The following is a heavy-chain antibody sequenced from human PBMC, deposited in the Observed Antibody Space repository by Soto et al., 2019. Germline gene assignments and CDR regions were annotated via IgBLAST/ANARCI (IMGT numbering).Heavy chain of an antibody. V-gene: IGHV1-8*01. CDR2: MNPNSGNT. J-gene: IGHJ3*02. D-gene: IGHD3-3*01. CDR1: GYTFTSYD. Sequence: ASVKVSCKASGYTFTSYDINWVRQATGQGLEWMGWMNPNSGNTGYAQKLQGRVTMTRNTSISTAYMELSSLRSEDTAVYYCAASDYDFWSDGSFAFEIWGQGTMVTVSS. CDR3: AASDYDFWSDGSFAFEI.